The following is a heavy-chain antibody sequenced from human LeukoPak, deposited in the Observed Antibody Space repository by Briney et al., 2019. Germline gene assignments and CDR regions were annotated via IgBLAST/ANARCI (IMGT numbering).Heavy chain of an antibody. Sequence: PGGSLRLSCAASGFTFSSYAMSWVRQAPGKGLEWVSAISGSGGSTYYADSVKGRFTISRDNPKNTLYLQMNSLRAEDTAVYYCANGIPMTTVTTKGYYFDYWGQGTLVTVSS. D-gene: IGHD4-17*01. CDR2: ISGSGGST. CDR3: ANGIPMTTVTTKGYYFDY. J-gene: IGHJ4*02. CDR1: GFTFSSYA. V-gene: IGHV3-23*01.